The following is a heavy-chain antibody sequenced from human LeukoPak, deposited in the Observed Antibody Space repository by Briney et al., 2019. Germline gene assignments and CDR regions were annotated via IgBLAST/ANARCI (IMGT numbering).Heavy chain of an antibody. CDR1: GGSISSYY. CDR3: ARAYYDTSGYPGWYFDL. CDR2: IYASGST. D-gene: IGHD3-22*01. J-gene: IGHJ2*01. V-gene: IGHV4-4*07. Sequence: SETLSLTCTVSGGSISSYYWSWIRQPAGKGLQWIGRIYASGSTNYNPSLKSRVTMSVDTSKNQFSLKLTSVTAADTAVYYCARAYYDTSGYPGWYFDLWGRGTLVTVSS.